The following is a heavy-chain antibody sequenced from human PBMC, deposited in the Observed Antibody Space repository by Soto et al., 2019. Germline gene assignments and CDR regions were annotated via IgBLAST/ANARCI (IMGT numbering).Heavy chain of an antibody. Sequence: SGPTLVNPTQTHKLTCIFSGFSLRTSGVGVGWIRQPPGKALEWLGFIYWNDDKRYSPSLKSRLTITKDTSKNQVVLTMTNMDPVDTATYYCAKSGSSGWYGWFDPWGQGTLVTVSS. CDR3: AKSGSSGWYGWFDP. V-gene: IGHV2-5*01. J-gene: IGHJ5*02. CDR2: IYWNDDK. CDR1: GFSLRTSGVG. D-gene: IGHD6-19*01.